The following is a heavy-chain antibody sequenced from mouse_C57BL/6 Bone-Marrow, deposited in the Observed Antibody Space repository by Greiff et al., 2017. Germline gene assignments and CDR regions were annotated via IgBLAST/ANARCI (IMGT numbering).Heavy chain of an antibody. CDR3: EHYYGSSSWYFDV. CDR1: GYTFTSYG. Sequence: VQLQQSGAELARPGASVKLSCKASGYTFTSYGISWVKQRTGQGLEWIGEIYPRSGNTYYNEKFKGKVTLTADKSSSTAYMELRSLTSEDSAVYFCEHYYGSSSWYFDVWGTGTTVTVSS. J-gene: IGHJ1*03. V-gene: IGHV1-81*01. D-gene: IGHD1-1*01. CDR2: IYPRSGNT.